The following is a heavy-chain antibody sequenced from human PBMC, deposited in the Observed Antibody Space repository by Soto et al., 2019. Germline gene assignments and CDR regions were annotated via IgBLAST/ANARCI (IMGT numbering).Heavy chain of an antibody. CDR3: AATGMVRGADDY. V-gene: IGHV4-31*03. Sequence: QVQLQESGPGLVKPSQTLSLTCTVSGGSISSGGYYWSWIRQHPGKGLEWIGYIYYRGSTYYNPSLKSRVTISVDTSKNQFSLKLSSVTAADTAVYYCAATGMVRGADDYWGQGTLVTVSS. J-gene: IGHJ4*02. CDR2: IYYRGST. D-gene: IGHD3-10*01. CDR1: GGSISSGGYY.